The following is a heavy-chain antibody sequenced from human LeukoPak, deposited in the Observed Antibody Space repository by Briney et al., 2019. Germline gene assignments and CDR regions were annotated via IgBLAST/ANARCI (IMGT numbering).Heavy chain of an antibody. J-gene: IGHJ6*02. D-gene: IGHD3-3*01. Sequence: ASVKVSCKASGYTFTGYYMHWVRQAPGQGLEWMGRINPNSGGTNYSQKFQGRGTMTRDTSISTAYMELSRLRSDDPAAYYCARDPKYYDFWSGYLEYYYYYGMDVWGQGTTVTVSS. CDR1: GYTFTGYY. CDR2: INPNSGGT. CDR3: ARDPKYYDFWSGYLEYYYYYGMDV. V-gene: IGHV1-2*06.